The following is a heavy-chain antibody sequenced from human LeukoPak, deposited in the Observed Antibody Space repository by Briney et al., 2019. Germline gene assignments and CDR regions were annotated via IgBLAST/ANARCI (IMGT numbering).Heavy chain of an antibody. CDR1: GGSISSSSYY. CDR3: ARHMYGDYMNY. D-gene: IGHD4-17*01. V-gene: IGHV4-39*01. J-gene: IGHJ4*02. CDR2: IYYSGST. Sequence: SETLSLTCTVSGGSISSSSYYWGWIRQPPGKGLEWIGSIYYSGSTYYNPSLKSRVTISVDTSKNQFSLKLSSVTAADTAVYYCARHMYGDYMNYWGQGTLVTVSS.